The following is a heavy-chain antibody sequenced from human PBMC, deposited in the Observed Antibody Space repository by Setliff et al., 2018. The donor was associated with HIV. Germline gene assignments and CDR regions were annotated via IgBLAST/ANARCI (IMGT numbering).Heavy chain of an antibody. CDR3: ARAAAGSPYYYYYMDV. V-gene: IGHV4-4*08. CDR2: IYTSGST. Sequence: PSETLSLTCTVSGGSISSYYWSWIRQPPGKGLEWIGYIYTSGSTNYNPSLKSRVTISVDTSKNQFSLKLSSATAADTAVYYCARAAAGSPYYYYYMDVWGKGTTVTVSS. CDR1: GGSISSYY. D-gene: IGHD6-13*01. J-gene: IGHJ6*03.